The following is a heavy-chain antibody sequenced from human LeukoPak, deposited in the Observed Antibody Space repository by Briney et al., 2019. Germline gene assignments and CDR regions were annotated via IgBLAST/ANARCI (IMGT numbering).Heavy chain of an antibody. CDR2: IKSKADGETT. D-gene: IGHD3-9*01. CDR1: GFTFSNAW. Sequence: GGSLRLSCAASGFTFSNAWMNWVRQAPGKGLEWVGRIKSKADGETTDYAAPVKGRFTFSRDDSKNMLYLQMNGLKSEDTAVYYCSTLTSRYLPDSWGQGTLVTVSS. J-gene: IGHJ4*02. CDR3: STLTSRYLPDS. V-gene: IGHV3-15*07.